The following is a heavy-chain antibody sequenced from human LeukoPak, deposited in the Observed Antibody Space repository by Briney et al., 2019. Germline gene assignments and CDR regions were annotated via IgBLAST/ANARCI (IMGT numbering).Heavy chain of an antibody. CDR1: GFTXXDYW. CDR3: ARGGATTFGLWGNAFDI. Sequence: QPGXXXXXSCAXXGFTXXDYWMTWVRQAPGKGLEWVANIKQDGSEKYYVDSVKGRFTISRDNAKNSLYLQMNSLRVEDTAVYYCARGGATTFGLWGNAFDIWGQGTMVTVFS. D-gene: IGHD3-3*01. J-gene: IGHJ3*02. V-gene: IGHV3-7*01. CDR2: IKQDGSEK.